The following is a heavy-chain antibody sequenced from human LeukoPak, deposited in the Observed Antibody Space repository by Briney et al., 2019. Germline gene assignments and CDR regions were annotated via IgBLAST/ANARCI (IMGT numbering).Heavy chain of an antibody. Sequence: SGGSLRLSCAASGFTFTRNAMAWVRQAPGKGLEWVSAIDGSGGTIFYADSVKGRVTISRVQSTNTVYLQMNSLRADDTAVYYCAKAHCSSTSCSRADNWGQGTLVTVSS. V-gene: IGHV3-23*01. D-gene: IGHD2-2*01. CDR2: IDGSGGTI. CDR1: GFTFTRNA. CDR3: AKAHCSSTSCSRADN. J-gene: IGHJ4*02.